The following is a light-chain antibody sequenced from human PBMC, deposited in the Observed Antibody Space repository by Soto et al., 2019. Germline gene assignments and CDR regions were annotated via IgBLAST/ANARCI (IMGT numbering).Light chain of an antibody. Sequence: EILLTQSPGTLSLSPGEGATLSCLASQSIYTRLAWHPNKSGPAPSVVTYDASTTDYGIPDRFSGSGSGTDVSLTLSRLEPEDFAVYYCQQYAGSLYTFAQGTKVDIK. CDR2: DAS. CDR1: QSIYTR. V-gene: IGKV3-20*01. CDR3: QQYAGSLYT. J-gene: IGKJ2*01.